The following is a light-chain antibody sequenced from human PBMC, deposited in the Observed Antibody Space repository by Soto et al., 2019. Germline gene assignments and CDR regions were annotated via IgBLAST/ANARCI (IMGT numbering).Light chain of an antibody. CDR3: QHFGNSLWT. Sequence: EIVLTQSPGTLSLSPGERATLSCRASQSVSSSLAWYQQKSGQAPRLLIYGASSRAIHTPDRFSGSGSGTDFTLTISGLEPEDFAVYYCQHFGNSLWTFGQGTKVDIK. CDR2: GAS. CDR1: QSVSSS. J-gene: IGKJ1*01. V-gene: IGKV3-20*01.